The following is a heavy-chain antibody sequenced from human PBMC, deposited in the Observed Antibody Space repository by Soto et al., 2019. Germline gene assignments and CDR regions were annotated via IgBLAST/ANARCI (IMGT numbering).Heavy chain of an antibody. V-gene: IGHV1-69*12. CDR1: GGTFSSYA. D-gene: IGHD1-1*01. CDR2: IIPIFGTA. Sequence: QVQLVQSGAEVKKPGSSVKVSCKASGGTFSSYAISWVRQAPGQGLEWMGGIIPIFGTADYEQKFQGRVTITADESTSTAYMEQSSLRSEDTPVYYCASMLDHYYFDYWGQGTLVTVSS. J-gene: IGHJ4*02. CDR3: ASMLDHYYFDY.